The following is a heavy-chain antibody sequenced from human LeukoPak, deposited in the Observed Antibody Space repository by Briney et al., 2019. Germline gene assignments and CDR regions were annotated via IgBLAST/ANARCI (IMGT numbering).Heavy chain of an antibody. CDR3: ARHPSGRMWLQQGGWFDP. V-gene: IGHV4-39*01. CDR2: MYHNGST. Sequence: SETLSLTCTVSGGSISSISYYWGWIRQPPGKGLEWIGSMYHNGSTYYNPSLKSRVTISVDTSKNQFSLKLTSVTPADTAVYYCARHPSGRMWLQQGGWFDPWGQGTLVTVSS. CDR1: GGSISSISYY. J-gene: IGHJ5*02. D-gene: IGHD5-24*01.